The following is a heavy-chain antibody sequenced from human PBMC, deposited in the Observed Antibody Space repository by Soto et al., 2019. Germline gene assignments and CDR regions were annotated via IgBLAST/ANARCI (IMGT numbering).Heavy chain of an antibody. CDR1: GFTFSSYG. D-gene: IGHD6-13*01. Sequence: QVQLVESGGGVVQPGRSLRLSCAASGFTFSSYGMHWVRQAPGKGLEWVAVIWYDGSNKYYADSVKGRFTISRDNSKNTLYLQRNSLRAEDTAVYYCARDSSSWTNDAFDIWGQGTMVTVSS. CDR3: ARDSSSWTNDAFDI. J-gene: IGHJ3*02. CDR2: IWYDGSNK. V-gene: IGHV3-33*01.